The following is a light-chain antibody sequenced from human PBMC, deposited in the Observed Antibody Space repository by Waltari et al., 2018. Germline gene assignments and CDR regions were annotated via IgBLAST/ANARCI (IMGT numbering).Light chain of an antibody. CDR1: QSISSN. CDR3: QQYQNWPQT. J-gene: IGKJ2*01. CDR2: GAS. Sequence: EIVMTQSPATLFVSPGERATLSCRASQSISSNLAWYQQKPGQAPRLLMYGASTRATAIPARFSGSGSGTEFAPTISSLQSEDSAVYYCQQYQNWPQTFGQGTKLQIK. V-gene: IGKV3-15*01.